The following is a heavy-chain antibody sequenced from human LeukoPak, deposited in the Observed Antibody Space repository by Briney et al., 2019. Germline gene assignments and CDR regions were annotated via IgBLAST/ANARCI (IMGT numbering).Heavy chain of an antibody. Sequence: GGSLRLSCAASGFTFSNYDMSWVCQAPGKGLEWVSAISGSGDRTYYADSVKGRFTISRDNSKNTLYLQIYSLRAEDTAVYYCAKPSSGNYPPTGYWGQGTLVTVSS. J-gene: IGHJ4*02. CDR2: ISGSGDRT. D-gene: IGHD1-26*01. CDR1: GFTFSNYD. V-gene: IGHV3-23*01. CDR3: AKPSSGNYPPTGY.